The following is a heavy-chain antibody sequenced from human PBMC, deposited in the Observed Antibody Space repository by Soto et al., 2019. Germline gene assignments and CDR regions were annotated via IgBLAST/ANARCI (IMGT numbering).Heavy chain of an antibody. CDR1: GFTFSGSA. CDR3: TRREDIVVVVAANKGYYYGMDV. V-gene: IGHV3-73*01. Sequence: GGSLRLSCAASGFTFSGSAMHWVRQASGKGLEWVGRIRSKANSYATAYAASVKGRLTISRDDSKNTAYLKMNSLKTEDTAVYYCTRREDIVVVVAANKGYYYGMDVWGQGTTVTVSS. J-gene: IGHJ6*02. D-gene: IGHD2-15*01. CDR2: IRSKANSYAT.